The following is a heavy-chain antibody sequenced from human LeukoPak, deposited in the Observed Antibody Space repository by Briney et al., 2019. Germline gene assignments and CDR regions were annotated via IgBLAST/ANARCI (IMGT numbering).Heavy chain of an antibody. CDR1: GGSFSGYY. CDR3: ARGRRWSYYFDY. CDR2: INHSGST. J-gene: IGHJ4*02. D-gene: IGHD1-26*01. Sequence: PSDTLSLTCAVYGGSFSGYYWSCIRQPPGKGLEWIGEINHSGSTNYNPSLKSRVTISVDTSKNQFSLKLSSVTAADTAVYYCARGRRWSYYFDYWGQGTLVTVSS. V-gene: IGHV4-34*01.